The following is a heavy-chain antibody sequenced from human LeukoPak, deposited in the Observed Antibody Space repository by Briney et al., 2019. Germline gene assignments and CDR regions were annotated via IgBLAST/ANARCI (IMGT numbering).Heavy chain of an antibody. D-gene: IGHD3-22*01. CDR3: ARVPYYYDSSGYPKPGWFDP. Sequence: SETLSLTCTVSGGSIRSYYWSWIRQPAGKGLEWIGRIYTSGSTNYNPSLKSRVTMSVDTSKNQFSLKLSSVTAADTAVYYCARVPYYYDSSGYPKPGWFDPWGQGTLVTVSS. V-gene: IGHV4-4*07. CDR1: GGSIRSYY. CDR2: IYTSGST. J-gene: IGHJ5*02.